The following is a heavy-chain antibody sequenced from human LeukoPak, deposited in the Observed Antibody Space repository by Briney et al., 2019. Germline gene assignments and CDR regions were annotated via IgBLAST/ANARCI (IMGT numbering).Heavy chain of an antibody. CDR2: INPNSGGT. CDR3: ARAHDYSNYLLDY. CDR1: GYTFTGHY. V-gene: IGHV1-2*06. J-gene: IGHJ4*02. Sequence: ASVKVSCKASGYTFTGHYMHWVRQAPGQGPEWMGRINPNSGGTNYAQKFQGRVTMTRDTSSSTAYMELSRLRSDDMAVYYCARAHDYSNYLLDYWGQGTLVTVSS. D-gene: IGHD4-11*01.